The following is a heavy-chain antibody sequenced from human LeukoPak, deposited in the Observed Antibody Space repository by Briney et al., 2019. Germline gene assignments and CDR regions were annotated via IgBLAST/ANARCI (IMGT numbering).Heavy chain of an antibody. V-gene: IGHV3-23*01. CDR2: ISGSGGST. CDR1: GGSISSGSYY. CDR3: AKMGVVFEQQLAPFDY. D-gene: IGHD6-13*01. J-gene: IGHJ4*02. Sequence: LSLTCTVSGGSISSGSYYWSWVRQAPGKGLEWVSAISGSGGSTYYADSVKGRFTISRDNSKNTLYLQMNSLRAEDTAVYYCAKMGVVFEQQLAPFDYWGQGTLVTVSS.